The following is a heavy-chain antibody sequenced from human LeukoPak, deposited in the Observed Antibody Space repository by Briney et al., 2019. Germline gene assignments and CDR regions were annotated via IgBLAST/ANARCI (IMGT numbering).Heavy chain of an antibody. V-gene: IGHV3-23*01. CDR3: ATDQLRFGN. J-gene: IGHJ4*02. D-gene: IGHD3-16*01. CDR2: ISGYGSLT. Sequence: GGSLRLSCTASGFTFTSYAMGWVRQAPGKGLEWVSTISGYGSLTYYADSVKGRFTVSRDNSKNMLQLQMNSLRSDDTAVYYCATDQLRFGNWGQGTLVTVAS. CDR1: GFTFTSYA.